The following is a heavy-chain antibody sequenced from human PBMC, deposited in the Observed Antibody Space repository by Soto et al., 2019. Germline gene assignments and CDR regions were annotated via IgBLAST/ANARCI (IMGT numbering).Heavy chain of an antibody. CDR1: GYTFTSYG. CDR3: ARAGPGYCSGGSCPSGAFDI. Sequence: ASVKVSCKASGYTFTSYGISWVRQAPGQGLEWMGWISAYNGNTNYAQKLQGRVTMTTDTSTSTAYMELRSLRSDDTAVYYCARAGPGYCSGGSCPSGAFDIWGQGTMVTGSS. V-gene: IGHV1-18*04. D-gene: IGHD2-15*01. J-gene: IGHJ3*02. CDR2: ISAYNGNT.